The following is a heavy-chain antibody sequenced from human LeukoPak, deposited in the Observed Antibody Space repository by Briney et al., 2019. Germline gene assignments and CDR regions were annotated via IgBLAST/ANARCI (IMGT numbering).Heavy chain of an antibody. Sequence: ASVRVSCKASGYIFTDYYIHWVRQAPGQGLEWMGIINSSGGSTSYTQKFQGRVTMTRDTSTSTVYMELSSLRSEDTAVYFCARELGSGGYFDYWGQGTLVTVSS. CDR3: ARELGSGGYFDY. V-gene: IGHV1-46*01. CDR1: GYIFTDYY. J-gene: IGHJ4*02. CDR2: INSSGGST. D-gene: IGHD3-16*01.